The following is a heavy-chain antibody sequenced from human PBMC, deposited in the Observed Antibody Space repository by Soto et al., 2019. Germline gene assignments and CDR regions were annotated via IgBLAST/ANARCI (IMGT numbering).Heavy chain of an antibody. V-gene: IGHV4-59*01. CDR2: IYYSGST. J-gene: IGHJ6*02. D-gene: IGHD2-8*01. CDR3: ARDIMGTNYYYVGMDA. Sequence: SETLSLTCTVSGGSISSYYWSWIRQPPGKGLEWIGYIYYSGSTNYNPSLKSRVTISVDTSKNQFSLKLSSVTAADTAVYYCARDIMGTNYYYVGMDAWGQATTVTLSS. CDR1: GGSISSYY.